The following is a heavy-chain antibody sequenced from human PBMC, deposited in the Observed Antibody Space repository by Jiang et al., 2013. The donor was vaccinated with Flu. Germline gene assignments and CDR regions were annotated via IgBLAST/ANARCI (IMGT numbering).Heavy chain of an antibody. V-gene: IGHV3-23*01. CDR1: GFTFSSYA. J-gene: IGHJ4*02. CDR3: AKDFTGSFKRYYYDSSGLDY. CDR2: ISASGVST. Sequence: GLVQPGGSLRLSCAASGFTFSSYAMSWVRQAPGKGLEWVSAISASGVSTYYADSVKGRFTISRDNSNNTMSLQMNSLRAEDTAVYYCAKDFTGSFKRYYYDSSGLDYWGQGTL. D-gene: IGHD3-22*01.